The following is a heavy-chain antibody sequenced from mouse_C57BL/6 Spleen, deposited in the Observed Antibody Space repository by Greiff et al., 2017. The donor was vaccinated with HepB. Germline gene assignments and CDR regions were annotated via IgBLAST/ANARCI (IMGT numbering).Heavy chain of an antibody. CDR1: GFNIKDYY. J-gene: IGHJ4*01. D-gene: IGHD1-1*01. CDR3: ARSWHDGSSYARDY. Sequence: EVQLQQSGAELVKPGASVKLSCTASGFNIKDYYMHWVKQRTEQGLEWIGRIDPEDGETKYAPKFQDKATITADTSSHTAYLQLSSLASEDTAVYYCARSWHDGSSYARDYWGQGTSVTVSS. CDR2: IDPEDGET. V-gene: IGHV14-2*01.